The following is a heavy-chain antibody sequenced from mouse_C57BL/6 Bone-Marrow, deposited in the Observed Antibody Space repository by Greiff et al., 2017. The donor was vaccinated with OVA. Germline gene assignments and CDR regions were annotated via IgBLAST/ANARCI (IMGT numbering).Heavy chain of an antibody. D-gene: IGHD2-3*01. CDR1: GYTFTSYW. CDR3: ARRDGSTGGYFDV. Sequence: QVQLQQPGAELVKPGASVKLSCKASGYTFTSYWLQWVKQRPGQGLEWIGEIDPSDSYTNYNPKFKGKATLTVDTSSSTAYMQLSSLTSEDSAVYYCARRDGSTGGYFDVWGTGTTVTVSS. V-gene: IGHV1-50*01. CDR2: IDPSDSYT. J-gene: IGHJ1*03.